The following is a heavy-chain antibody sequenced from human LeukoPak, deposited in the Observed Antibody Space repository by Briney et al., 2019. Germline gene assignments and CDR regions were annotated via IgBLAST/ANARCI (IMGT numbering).Heavy chain of an antibody. CDR2: IDPSDSFK. D-gene: IGHD4-11*01. CDR1: GYPFTSFW. J-gene: IGHJ4*02. V-gene: IGHV5-10-1*01. CDR3: ARHVGITVTAARRPLDY. Sequence: GESAQIFCKISGYPFTSFWISWVRQVPGKGLEWLGRIDPSDSFKNSNPLFRGRVTISVDKSVNTAFLHLSSLEASDSASYYCARHVGITVTAARRPLDYWGQGSRV.